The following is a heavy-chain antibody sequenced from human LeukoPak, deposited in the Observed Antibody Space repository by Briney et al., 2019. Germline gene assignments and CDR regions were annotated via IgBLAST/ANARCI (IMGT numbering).Heavy chain of an antibody. CDR2: ISGGGGST. V-gene: IGHV3-23*01. D-gene: IGHD6-19*01. J-gene: IGHJ4*02. Sequence: PGGSLRHSCAASGLTFSSYAMSWVRQAPGKGLEWVSSISGGGGSTYYADSVKGRFTISRDNSKDTLYLQMNTLRAEDTAVYYSAKLESIIAVAGVDYWSQGTLVTVSS. CDR1: GLTFSSYA. CDR3: AKLESIIAVAGVDY.